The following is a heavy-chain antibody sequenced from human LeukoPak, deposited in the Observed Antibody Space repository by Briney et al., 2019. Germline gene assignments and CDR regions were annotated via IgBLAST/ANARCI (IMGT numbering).Heavy chain of an antibody. CDR2: ISYDGSNK. Sequence: PGGSLRLSCAASGFTFSSYAMHWVRQAPGKGLEWVAVISYDGSNKYYAGSVKGRFTISRDNSKNTLYLQMNSLGAEDTAVYYCARDQLRAAAALGPWGQGTLVTVSS. V-gene: IGHV3-30*01. CDR3: ARDQLRAAAALGP. D-gene: IGHD2-2*01. J-gene: IGHJ5*02. CDR1: GFTFSSYA.